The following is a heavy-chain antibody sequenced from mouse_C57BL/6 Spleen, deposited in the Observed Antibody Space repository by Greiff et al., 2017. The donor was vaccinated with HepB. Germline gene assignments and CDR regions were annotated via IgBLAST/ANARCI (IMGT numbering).Heavy chain of an antibody. CDR3: ARANWDLAWFAY. J-gene: IGHJ3*01. V-gene: IGHV1-81*01. D-gene: IGHD4-1*01. CDR1: GYTFTSYG. Sequence: VKLVESGAELARPGASVKLSCKASGYTFTSYGISWVKQRTGQGLEWIGEIYPRSGNTYYNEKFKGKATLTADKSSSTAYMELRSLTSEDSAVYFCARANWDLAWFAYWGQGTLVTVSA. CDR2: IYPRSGNT.